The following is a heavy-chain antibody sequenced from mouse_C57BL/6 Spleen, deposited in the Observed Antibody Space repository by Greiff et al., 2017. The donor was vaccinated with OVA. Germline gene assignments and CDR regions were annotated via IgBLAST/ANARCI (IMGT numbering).Heavy chain of an antibody. Sequence: VQLQQPGAELVKPGASVKLSCKASGYTFTSYWMHWVKQRPGQGLEWIGMIHPNSGSTNYNEKFKSKATLTVDKSSSTAYMQLSSLTSEDSAVYYCARGDDYGYAMDDWGQGTSVTVSS. V-gene: IGHV1-64*01. D-gene: IGHD2-4*01. J-gene: IGHJ4*01. CDR3: ARGDDYGYAMDD. CDR1: GYTFTSYW. CDR2: IHPNSGST.